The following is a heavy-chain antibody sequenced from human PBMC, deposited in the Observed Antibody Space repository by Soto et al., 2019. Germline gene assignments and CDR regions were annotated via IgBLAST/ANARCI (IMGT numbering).Heavy chain of an antibody. Sequence: TSETLSLTCTVSGGSISSGGYYWSWIRQHPGKGLEWIGYIYYSGSTYYNPSLKSRVTISVDTSKNQFSLKLSSVTAADTAVYYCARDPGYSYGPVFDYWGQGTLVTVSS. V-gene: IGHV4-31*03. CDR3: ARDPGYSYGPVFDY. CDR2: IYYSGST. CDR1: GGSISSGGYY. D-gene: IGHD5-18*01. J-gene: IGHJ4*02.